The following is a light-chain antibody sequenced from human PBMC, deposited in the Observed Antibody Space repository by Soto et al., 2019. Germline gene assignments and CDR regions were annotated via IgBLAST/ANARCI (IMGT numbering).Light chain of an antibody. Sequence: QSALTQPASVSGSPGQSITISCTGTYSDVGGYTYVSWYQQHPGRAPKLLIYDVTQRPSGISNRFSGSKSGNTASLTISGLQAEDEAEYYCPSHSSRSLYVFGTGTKVTVL. CDR2: DVT. V-gene: IGLV2-14*03. J-gene: IGLJ1*01. CDR1: YSDVGGYTY. CDR3: PSHSSRSLYV.